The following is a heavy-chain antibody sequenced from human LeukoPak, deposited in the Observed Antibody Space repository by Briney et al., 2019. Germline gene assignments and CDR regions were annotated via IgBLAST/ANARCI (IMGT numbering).Heavy chain of an antibody. CDR1: GYTFTSYA. J-gene: IGHJ4*02. CDR2: IIPIFGTA. CDR3: ARDSPPKGCSSTSCYKWRYYFDY. Sequence: SVKVSCKASGYTFTSYAISWVRQAPGQGLEWMGGIIPIFGTANYAQKFQGRVTITADESTSTAYMELSSLRSEDTAVYYCARDSPPKGCSSTSCYKWRYYFDYWGQGTLVTVSS. D-gene: IGHD2-2*02. V-gene: IGHV1-69*13.